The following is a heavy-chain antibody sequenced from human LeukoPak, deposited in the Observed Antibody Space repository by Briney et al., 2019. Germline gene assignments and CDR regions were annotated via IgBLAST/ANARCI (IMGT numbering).Heavy chain of an antibody. CDR2: ISSSSSTI. V-gene: IGHV3-48*01. D-gene: IGHD4-17*01. CDR3: AKGTLYGDYVEPDKYYFDY. Sequence: PGGSLRLSCAASGFTFSSYSMNWVRQAPGKGLEWVSYISSSSSTIYYADSVKGRFTISRDNAKNSLYLQMNSLRAEDTAVYYCAKGTLYGDYVEPDKYYFDYWGQGTLVTVSS. J-gene: IGHJ4*02. CDR1: GFTFSSYS.